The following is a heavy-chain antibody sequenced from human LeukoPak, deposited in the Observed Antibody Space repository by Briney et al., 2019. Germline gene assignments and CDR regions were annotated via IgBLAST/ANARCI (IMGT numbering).Heavy chain of an antibody. D-gene: IGHD3-10*01. CDR3: ARDRAGVRGVIGAFDI. J-gene: IGHJ3*02. CDR2: ISSSGSTV. CDR1: GFTFSSYE. V-gene: IGHV3-48*03. Sequence: GGSLRLSCAASGFTFSSYEMNWVRQAPGKGLEWVSYISSSGSTVYYADSVKGRFTISRDNAKNSLYLQMNSLRAEDTAVYYCARDRAGVRGVIGAFDIWGQGTMVTVSS.